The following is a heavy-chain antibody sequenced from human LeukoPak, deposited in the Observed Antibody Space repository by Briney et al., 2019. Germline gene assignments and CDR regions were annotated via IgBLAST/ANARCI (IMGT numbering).Heavy chain of an antibody. Sequence: SETLSLTCAVYGGSFSGYYWSWIRQPPGKGLEWIGEINHTGSTNYNPSLKSRVTISVDTSKNQFSLKLSSVTAADTAVYYCARGRDCSSTSCYGVGLDYWGQGTLVTVSS. CDR2: INHTGST. V-gene: IGHV4-34*01. CDR3: ARGRDCSSTSCYGVGLDY. CDR1: GGSFSGYY. D-gene: IGHD2-2*01. J-gene: IGHJ4*02.